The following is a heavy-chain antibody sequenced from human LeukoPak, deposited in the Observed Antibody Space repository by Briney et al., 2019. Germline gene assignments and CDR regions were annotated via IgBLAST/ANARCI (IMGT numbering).Heavy chain of an antibody. CDR3: ARRRDLYSGSYYPFDY. CDR2: IHPADSDA. Sequence: GESLQISCKGSGYSFTSLWIGWVRQMPGKGLEWMGIIHPADSDARYSPSFRGQVTISADKSISTAYLQWSSLKASDTAMYYCARRRDLYSGSYYPFDYWGQGTLVTVSS. D-gene: IGHD1-26*01. CDR1: GYSFTSLW. J-gene: IGHJ4*02. V-gene: IGHV5-51*01.